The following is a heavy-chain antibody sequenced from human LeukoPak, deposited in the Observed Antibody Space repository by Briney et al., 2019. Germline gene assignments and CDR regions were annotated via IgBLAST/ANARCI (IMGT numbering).Heavy chain of an antibody. CDR1: GFTLSTYW. V-gene: IGHV3-7*01. Sequence: RTGGSLRLSCAASGFTLSTYWMTWVRQAPGKGLEWVPNIKQDGSEKYYVDSVKGRFTISRDNAKKLLYLQMNSLRVDDTAVYYCARDRGSSGRLGRFDNWGQGTLVTVSP. CDR3: ARDRGSSGRLGRFDN. J-gene: IGHJ4*02. D-gene: IGHD6-19*01. CDR2: IKQDGSEK.